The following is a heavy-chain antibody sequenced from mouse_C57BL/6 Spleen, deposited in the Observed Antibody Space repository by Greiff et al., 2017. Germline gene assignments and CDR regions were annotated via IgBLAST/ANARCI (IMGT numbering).Heavy chain of an antibody. J-gene: IGHJ2*01. CDR3: ARQRGLGYYFDY. D-gene: IGHD6-1*01. V-gene: IGHV5-6*01. CDR1: GFTFSSYG. CDR2: ISSGGSYT. Sequence: EVQVVESGGDLVKPGGSLKLSCAASGFTFSSYGMSWVRQTPDKRLEWVATISSGGSYTYYPDSVKGRFTISRDNAKNTLYLQMSSLKSEDTAMYYCARQRGLGYYFDYWGQGTTLTVSS.